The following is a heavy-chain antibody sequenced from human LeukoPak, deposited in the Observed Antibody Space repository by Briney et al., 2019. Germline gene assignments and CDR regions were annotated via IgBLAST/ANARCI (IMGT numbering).Heavy chain of an antibody. CDR3: ARQGELGVAGYDY. D-gene: IGHD6-19*01. V-gene: IGHV5-51*01. J-gene: IGHJ4*02. Sequence: GESLKISCKVSGYSFTSYWNAWVRQMPGKGLEWMGIIYPDDADTTYSPSFEGQVTLSVDRFVSTAYLHWSSLKASDTAMYYCARQGELGVAGYDYWGQGTRVTVSS. CDR2: IYPDDADT. CDR1: GYSFTSYW.